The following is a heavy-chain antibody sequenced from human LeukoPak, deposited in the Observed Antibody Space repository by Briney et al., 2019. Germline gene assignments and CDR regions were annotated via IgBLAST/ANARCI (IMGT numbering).Heavy chain of an antibody. D-gene: IGHD3-10*01. CDR2: ISGSGGST. V-gene: IGHV3-23*01. Sequence: PGGSLRLSCAASGFTFSSYAMILVRQAPGPGLEACTAISGSGGSTYYADSVKGRFTISRDNSKNTLYLQMNGLSAEDTAVYCCAKPYYGSGELDPWGQGTLVTVSS. J-gene: IGHJ5*02. CDR3: AKPYYGSGELDP. CDR1: GFTFSSYA.